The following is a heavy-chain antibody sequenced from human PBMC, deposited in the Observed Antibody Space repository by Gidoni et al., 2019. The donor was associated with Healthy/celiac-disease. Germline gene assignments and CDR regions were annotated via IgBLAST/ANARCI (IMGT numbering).Heavy chain of an antibody. J-gene: IGHJ4*02. CDR2: IYYSGST. Sequence: QVQLQESGPGLVKPSETLSLTCTVSGGSISSYYWSWIRQPPGKGLEWIGYIYYSGSTNYNPSLKSRVTISVDTSKNQFSLKLSSVTAADTAVYYCARGHLYYDILTGYYRGPGYFDYWGQGTLVTVSS. V-gene: IGHV4-59*01. CDR3: ARGHLYYDILTGYYRGPGYFDY. D-gene: IGHD3-9*01. CDR1: GGSISSYY.